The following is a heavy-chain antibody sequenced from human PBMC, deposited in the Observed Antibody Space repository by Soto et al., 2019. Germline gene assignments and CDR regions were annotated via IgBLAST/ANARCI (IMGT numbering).Heavy chain of an antibody. Sequence: VQLVESGGGLVQPGGSLRLSCAGSGFTLSRYGMHWVRQAPGKGLEWVAVISFEGNTQYYADSVKGRFTISRDNSKDTLSLQIHSLRPEDTAVYYCARGAEHQLLSRDYFYGMDVWGQGTTVSVSS. V-gene: IGHV3-30*05. J-gene: IGHJ6*02. CDR1: GFTLSRYG. CDR3: ARGAEHQLLSRDYFYGMDV. D-gene: IGHD1-1*01. CDR2: ISFEGNTQ.